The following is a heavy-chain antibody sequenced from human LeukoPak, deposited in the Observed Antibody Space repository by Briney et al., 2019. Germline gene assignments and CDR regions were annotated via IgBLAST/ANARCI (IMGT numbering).Heavy chain of an antibody. Sequence: PGGSLRLSCAASGFTFDDYTMHWVRQAPGKGLEWVSLISWDGGSTYYADSVKGRFTISRDNSKNSLYLQMNSLRTEDTALYYCAKVMGGYSYGLLFDYWGQGTLVTVSS. J-gene: IGHJ4*02. V-gene: IGHV3-43*01. CDR3: AKVMGGYSYGLLFDY. CDR1: GFTFDDYT. CDR2: ISWDGGST. D-gene: IGHD5-18*01.